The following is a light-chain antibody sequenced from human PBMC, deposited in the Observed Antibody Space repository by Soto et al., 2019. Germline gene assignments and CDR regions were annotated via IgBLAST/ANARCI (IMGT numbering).Light chain of an antibody. CDR2: GTS. Sequence: EIVLTQSPGTVSLSPGERATLSCRASQSVSSNYLVWYQQKPGQAPRLLIYGTSTRPTGIPERLSGSGAGAAVSLPIISLEPADYAVYYCRCYGSPPLFTFGPGTKVDIK. CDR3: RCYGSPPLFT. V-gene: IGKV3-20*01. CDR1: QSVSSNY. J-gene: IGKJ3*01.